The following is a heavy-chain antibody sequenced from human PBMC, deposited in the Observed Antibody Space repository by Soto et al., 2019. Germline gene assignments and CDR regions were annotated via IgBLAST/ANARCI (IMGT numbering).Heavy chain of an antibody. D-gene: IGHD6-6*01. V-gene: IGHV3-30*18. CDR3: AKVPPVADRPMLEYYYYGMDV. Sequence: QVQLVESGGGVVQPGRSLRLSCAASGFIFSSFGMHWVRQAPGKGLEWVAVISFDGSNKYYADSVKGRFTISRDSSKNTLYLQMNSLRAEDTAVYFCAKVPPVADRPMLEYYYYGMDVWGQGTTVTVSS. CDR1: GFIFSSFG. J-gene: IGHJ6*02. CDR2: ISFDGSNK.